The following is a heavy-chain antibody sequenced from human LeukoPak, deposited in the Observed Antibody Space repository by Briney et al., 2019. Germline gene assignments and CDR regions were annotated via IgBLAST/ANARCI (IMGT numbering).Heavy chain of an antibody. J-gene: IGHJ4*02. D-gene: IGHD3-22*01. CDR1: GFTFSSYS. V-gene: IGHV3-21*01. Sequence: PGGSLRLSCAASGFTFSSYSMSWVRQAPGKGLEWVSSISSSSSDIYYADSVKGRFTISRDNAKNSLYLQMNSLRVEDTAVYYCRGGYGGDDNWGQGSLVTVSS. CDR2: ISSSSSDI. CDR3: RGGYGGDDN.